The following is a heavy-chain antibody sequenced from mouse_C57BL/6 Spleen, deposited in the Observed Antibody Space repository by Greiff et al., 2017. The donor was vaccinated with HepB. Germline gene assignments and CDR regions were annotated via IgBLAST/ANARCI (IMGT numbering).Heavy chain of an antibody. Sequence: VQLKESGPELVKPGASVKISCKASGYSFTDYNMNWVKQSNGKSLEWIGVINPNYGTTSYNQKFKGKATLTVDQSSSTAYMQLNSRTSEDAAVYYCARGGTTVVAPFDYWGQGTTLTVSS. CDR2: INPNYGTT. CDR3: ARGGTTVVAPFDY. J-gene: IGHJ2*01. V-gene: IGHV1-39*01. D-gene: IGHD1-1*01. CDR1: GYSFTDYN.